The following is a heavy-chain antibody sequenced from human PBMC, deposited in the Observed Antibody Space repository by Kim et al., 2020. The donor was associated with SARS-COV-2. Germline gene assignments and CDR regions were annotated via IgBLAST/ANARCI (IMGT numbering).Heavy chain of an antibody. CDR1: GGSISSSSYY. J-gene: IGHJ3*02. CDR2: IYYSGST. Sequence: SETLSLTCTVSGGSISSSSYYWGWIRQPPGKGLEWIGSIYYSGSTYYNPSLKSRVTISVDTSKNQFSLKLSSVTAADTAVYYCARRIAAAGYAFDIWGQG. V-gene: IGHV4-39*01. D-gene: IGHD6-13*01. CDR3: ARRIAAAGYAFDI.